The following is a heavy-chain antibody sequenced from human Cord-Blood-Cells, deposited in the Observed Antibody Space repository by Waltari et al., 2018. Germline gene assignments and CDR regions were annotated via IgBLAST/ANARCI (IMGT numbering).Heavy chain of an antibody. CDR1: GGSISSHY. CDR3: ARGGPLSVVVPAARGEAFDI. V-gene: IGHV4-59*11. Sequence: QVQLQESGPGLVKPSETLSLTCTVSGGSISSHYWSWIRQPPGKGLEWIGYIYYSGSTNYNPSLKGRVTISVDTSKNQFSLKLSSVTAADTAVYYCARGGPLSVVVPAARGEAFDIWGQGTMVTVSS. D-gene: IGHD2-2*01. CDR2: IYYSGST. J-gene: IGHJ3*02.